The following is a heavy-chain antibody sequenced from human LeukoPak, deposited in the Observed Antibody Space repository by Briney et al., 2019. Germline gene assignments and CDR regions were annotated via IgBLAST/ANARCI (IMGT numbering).Heavy chain of an antibody. J-gene: IGHJ4*02. CDR3: AKFRGVVVTATDY. Sequence: PGGSLRLSCAASGFTFSSYGMSWVRQAPGKGLEWVSAISGSGGSTYYADSVKGRFTISRDNSKNTLYLQMNSLRAEDTAVYYCAKFRGVVVTATDYWGQGTLVTVSS. CDR1: GFTFSSYG. D-gene: IGHD2-21*02. V-gene: IGHV3-23*01. CDR2: ISGSGGST.